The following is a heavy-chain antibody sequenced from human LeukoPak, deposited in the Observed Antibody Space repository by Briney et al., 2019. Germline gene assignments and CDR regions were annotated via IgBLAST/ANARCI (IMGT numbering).Heavy chain of an antibody. CDR3: TTVFIAAAGHFDY. CDR1: GFTVSSNY. V-gene: IGHV3-15*01. CDR2: IKSKTDGGTT. J-gene: IGHJ4*02. D-gene: IGHD6-13*01. Sequence: PGGSLRLSCAASGFTVSSNYMSWVRQAPGKGLEWVGRIKSKTDGGTTDYAAPVKGRFTISRDDSKNTLYLQMNSLKTEDTAVYYCTTVFIAAAGHFDYWGQGTLVTVSS.